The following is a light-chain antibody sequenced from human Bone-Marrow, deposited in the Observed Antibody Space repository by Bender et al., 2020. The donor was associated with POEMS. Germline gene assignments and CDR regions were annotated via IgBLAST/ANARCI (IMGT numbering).Light chain of an antibody. CDR3: QAWDSNTGV. J-gene: IGLJ1*01. CDR1: KLGDKY. V-gene: IGLV3-1*01. Sequence: SYDLTQPPSVSVSPGQTASITCSGDKLGDKYVCWYQQKPGQSPVVVIYQDNQRPSGIPERFSGSNSGNTATLTISGTQAMDEADYYCQAWDSNTGVFGTGTSVTVL. CDR2: QDN.